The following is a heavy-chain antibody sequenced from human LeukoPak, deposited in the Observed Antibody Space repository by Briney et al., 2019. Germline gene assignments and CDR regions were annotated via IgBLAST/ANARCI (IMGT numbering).Heavy chain of an antibody. CDR2: ISGSGGST. D-gene: IGHD6-19*01. CDR1: GFTISSYA. Sequence: GGSLRLSCAASGFTISSYAMSWVRQAPGKGLEWVSVISGSGGSTYYADSVKGRFTISRDNPKNTLYLQMNSLRAEDTAVYYCAIDAAGYSSGWYFDYWGQGTLVTVSS. V-gene: IGHV3-23*01. CDR3: AIDAAGYSSGWYFDY. J-gene: IGHJ4*02.